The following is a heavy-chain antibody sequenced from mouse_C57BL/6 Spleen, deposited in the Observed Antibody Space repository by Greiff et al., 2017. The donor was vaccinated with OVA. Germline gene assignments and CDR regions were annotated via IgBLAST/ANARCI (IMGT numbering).Heavy chain of an antibody. D-gene: IGHD3-2*02. V-gene: IGHV1-53*01. CDR2: INPSNGGT. CDR1: GYTFTSYW. CDR3: ARVAQATVGAMDY. Sequence: QVQLQQPGTELVKPGASVKLSCKASGYTFTSYWMHWVKQRPGQGLEWIGNINPSNGGTHYNEKFKSKATLTVDKSSSTAYMQLSSLTSEDSAVYECARVAQATVGAMDYWGQGTSVTVSS. J-gene: IGHJ4*01.